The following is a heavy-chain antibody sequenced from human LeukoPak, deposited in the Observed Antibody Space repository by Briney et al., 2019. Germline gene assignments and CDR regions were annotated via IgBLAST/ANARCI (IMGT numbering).Heavy chain of an antibody. D-gene: IGHD3-10*01. J-gene: IGHJ6*03. CDR1: GGSISSYY. V-gene: IGHV4-59*01. CDR3: ARDSPYYYGSGSATYYKDI. Sequence: SETLSLTCTVSGGSISSYYWSWIRQPPGKGLEWIGYIYYSGSTNYDPSLKSRVTISVDTSENQFSLKLSSVTAADTAVYYCARDSPYYYGSGSATYYKDIWGKGTTVTISS. CDR2: IYYSGST.